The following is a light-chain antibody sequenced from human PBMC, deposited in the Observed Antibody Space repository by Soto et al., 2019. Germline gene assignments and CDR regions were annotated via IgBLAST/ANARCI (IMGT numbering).Light chain of an antibody. CDR3: QQYHNLWT. CDR1: HYIYSN. Sequence: EIVMTQYPATLSVSPGERATLSFTASHYIYSNVAWFQQRPGQAPRLLIYRASTRATGTPARFTGSGSGTEFTLTITSLQSEDFALYYCQQYHNLWTFGQGTKVDI. CDR2: RAS. J-gene: IGKJ1*01. V-gene: IGKV3-15*01.